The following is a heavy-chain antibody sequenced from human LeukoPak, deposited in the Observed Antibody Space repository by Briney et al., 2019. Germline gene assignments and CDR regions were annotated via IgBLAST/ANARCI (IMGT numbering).Heavy chain of an antibody. Sequence: ASVKVSCKASGYTFTSYYMHWVRQAPGQGLEWMGIINPSGGSTSYAQKFQGRVTMTRDTSTSTVYMELSSLRSEDTAVYYCATDGGAYCGGDCYSDYWGQGTRVTVSS. CDR2: INPSGGST. CDR1: GYTFTSYY. J-gene: IGHJ4*02. CDR3: ATDGGAYCGGDCYSDY. V-gene: IGHV1-46*01. D-gene: IGHD2-21*02.